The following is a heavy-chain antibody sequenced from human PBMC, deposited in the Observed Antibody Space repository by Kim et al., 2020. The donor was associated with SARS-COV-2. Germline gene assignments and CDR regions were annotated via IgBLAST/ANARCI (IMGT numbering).Heavy chain of an antibody. CDR3: ARDIVVVPAAVGDYYYYYYGMDV. CDR1: GFTFSSYW. D-gene: IGHD2-2*01. Sequence: GGSLRLSCAASGFTFSSYWMSWVRQAPGKGLEWVANIKQDGSEKYYVDSVKGRFTISRDNAKNSLYLQMNSLRAEDTAVYYCARDIVVVPAAVGDYYYYYYGMDVWGQGTTVTVSS. V-gene: IGHV3-7*01. J-gene: IGHJ6*02. CDR2: IKQDGSEK.